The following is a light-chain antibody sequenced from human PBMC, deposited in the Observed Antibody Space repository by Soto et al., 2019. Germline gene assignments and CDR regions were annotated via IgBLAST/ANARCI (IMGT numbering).Light chain of an antibody. Sequence: EIAMTQSPATLSVSPGERATLSCRAGQGVTTNLTWYQQKSGQAPRLLIYDVSSRPTGVPARFSATGSETDFTLTISGLQSEDSAVYFCQQYNNWPFSFGQGTRLEI. J-gene: IGKJ5*01. CDR1: QGVTTN. V-gene: IGKV3-15*01. CDR3: QQYNNWPFS. CDR2: DVS.